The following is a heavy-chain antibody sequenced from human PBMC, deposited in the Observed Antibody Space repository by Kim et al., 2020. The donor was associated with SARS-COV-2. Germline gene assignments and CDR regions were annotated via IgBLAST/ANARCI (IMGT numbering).Heavy chain of an antibody. Sequence: GGSLRLSCAASGTTFSGYGMHWVRQAPGKGLEWVAVIWYDGRNKYYADSVKGRFTISRDDSKNTVFLQMNSLRAEDTAVDYCARDHGGTVTYFDYWGQGT. CDR1: GTTFSGYG. CDR2: IWYDGRNK. V-gene: IGHV3-33*01. D-gene: IGHD1-26*01. J-gene: IGHJ4*02. CDR3: ARDHGGTVTYFDY.